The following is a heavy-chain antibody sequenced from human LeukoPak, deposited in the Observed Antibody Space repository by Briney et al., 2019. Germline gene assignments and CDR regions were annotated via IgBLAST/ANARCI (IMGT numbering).Heavy chain of an antibody. V-gene: IGHV1-2*02. CDR2: VDPNSGGT. J-gene: IGHJ4*02. CDR3: ARITSSTWYTPYFDY. CDR1: GYTFTGYC. Sequence: ASVKVSCKASGYTFTGYCMHWVRQAPGQGPEWLGWVDPNSGGTNYAQKFQGRVTMTRDTSISTAYMELSRLGSDDTAVYYCARITSSTWYTPYFDYWGQGTLVTVSS. D-gene: IGHD6-13*01.